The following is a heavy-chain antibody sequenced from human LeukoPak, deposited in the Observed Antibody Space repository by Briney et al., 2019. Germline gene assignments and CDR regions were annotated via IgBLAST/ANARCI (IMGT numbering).Heavy chain of an antibody. J-gene: IGHJ4*02. V-gene: IGHV3-23*01. CDR2: ISGSGGST. Sequence: GGSLRLSCAASGFTFSSYAMSWVRQAPGKGLEGVSAISGSGGSTYYADSVKGRFTISRANSKNTLYLQMNSLRAEDTAVYYCAKDLGDGDFWSGYYPAFDYWGQGTLVTVSS. D-gene: IGHD3-3*01. CDR3: AKDLGDGDFWSGYYPAFDY. CDR1: GFTFSSYA.